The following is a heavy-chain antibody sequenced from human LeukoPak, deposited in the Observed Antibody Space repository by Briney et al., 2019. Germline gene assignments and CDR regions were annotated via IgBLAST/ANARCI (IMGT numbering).Heavy chain of an antibody. CDR2: ISGSGGST. V-gene: IGHV3-23*01. D-gene: IGHD6-19*01. CDR3: AKDPGGSGWYFDY. J-gene: IGHJ4*02. Sequence: GASLRLSCAASVFTFSSYAMSWVRQAPGKGLEWVSAISGSGGSTYYADSVKGRFTISRDNSKNTLYLQMNSLRAEDTAVYYCAKDPGGSGWYFDYWGQGTLVTVSS. CDR1: VFTFSSYA.